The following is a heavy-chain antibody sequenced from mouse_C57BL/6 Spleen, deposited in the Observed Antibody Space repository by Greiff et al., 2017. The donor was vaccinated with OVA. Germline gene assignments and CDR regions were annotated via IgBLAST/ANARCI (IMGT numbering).Heavy chain of an antibody. V-gene: IGHV1-50*01. Sequence: VQLQQPGAELVKPGASVKLSCKASGYTFTSYWMQWVKQRPGQGLEWIGEIDPSASYTNYNQKFKGTATLTVDTSSSTAYMQLSSLTSEDSAVYYCARDSSGYYFDYWGQGTTLTVSS. CDR2: IDPSASYT. D-gene: IGHD3-2*02. CDR3: ARDSSGYYFDY. J-gene: IGHJ2*01. CDR1: GYTFTSYW.